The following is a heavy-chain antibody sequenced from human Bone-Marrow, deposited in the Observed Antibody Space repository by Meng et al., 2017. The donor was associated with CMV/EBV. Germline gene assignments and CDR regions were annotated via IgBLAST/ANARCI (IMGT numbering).Heavy chain of an antibody. CDR1: GFTFDECV. V-gene: IGHV3-20*03. Sequence: SGFTFDECVRRRVRQAPGEGQECVSSICWDGKSTGSADSVKGRITNYRDNAKNSLYLQMISLRAEDTALYYCTRDHSHYGSGGPIDYWGQGTLVTVSS. CDR2: ICWDGKST. J-gene: IGHJ4*02. D-gene: IGHD3-10*01. CDR3: TRDHSHYGSGGPIDY.